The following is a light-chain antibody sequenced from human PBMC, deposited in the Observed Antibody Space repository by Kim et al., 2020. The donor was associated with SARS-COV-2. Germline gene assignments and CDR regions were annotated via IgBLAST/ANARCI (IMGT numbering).Light chain of an antibody. V-gene: IGKV1-5*03. Sequence: DIQMTQSPSTLSASVGDRVIITCRATQSISDWLAWYQQKPGKAPKLLIYKASNLESGAPSRFSGSGSGTEFTLTISSLQPDDFATYYCQQYNSYAGYSFGQGTKLEI. CDR2: KAS. CDR1: QSISDW. J-gene: IGKJ2*03. CDR3: QQYNSYAGYS.